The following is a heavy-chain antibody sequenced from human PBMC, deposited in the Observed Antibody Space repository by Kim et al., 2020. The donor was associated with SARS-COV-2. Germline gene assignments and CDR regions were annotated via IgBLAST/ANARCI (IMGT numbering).Heavy chain of an antibody. J-gene: IGHJ4*02. V-gene: IGHV3-15*01. CDR1: GFTFSNAW. CDR2: IKSKTDGGTT. CDR3: TTAPSYGSGSPFDY. Sequence: GGSLRLSCAASGFTFSNAWMSWVRQAPGKGLEWVGRIKSKTDGGTTDYAAPVKGRFTISRDDSKNTLYLQMNSLKTEDTAVYYCTTAPSYGSGSPFDYWGQGPLVTVSS. D-gene: IGHD3-10*01.